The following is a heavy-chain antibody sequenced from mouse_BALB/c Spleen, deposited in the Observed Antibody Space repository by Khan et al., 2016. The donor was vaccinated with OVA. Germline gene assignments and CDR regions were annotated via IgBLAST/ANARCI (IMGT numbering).Heavy chain of an antibody. CDR3: TRSVYYAYAYAMDY. V-gene: IGHV3-2*02. Sequence: EVQLQESGPGLVKPSQSLSLTCTVTGYSITSDFAWNWVRQFPGNKLEWMGYISFSGSTSYDPSLKSRLSINRDTSKNQFFLQLSSVTTEDTATYYCTRSVYYAYAYAMDYWGQGTSVTVSS. J-gene: IGHJ4*01. CDR1: GYSITSDFA. D-gene: IGHD2-2*01. CDR2: ISFSGST.